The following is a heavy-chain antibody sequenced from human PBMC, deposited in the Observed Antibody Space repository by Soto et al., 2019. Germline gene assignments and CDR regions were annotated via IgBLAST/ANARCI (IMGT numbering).Heavy chain of an antibody. CDR2: IYHSGST. D-gene: IGHD5-12*01. CDR1: GGSISSGGYS. J-gene: IGHJ4*02. Sequence: QLQLQESGSGLVKPSQTLSLTCAVSGGSISSGGYSWSWIRQPPGKGLEWIGYIYHSGSTYYNPSLKSRVTISVDRAKNQFARKLSSVPAADTAVYYCAAGGGLPRYYWGQGTLVTVSS. V-gene: IGHV4-30-2*01. CDR3: AAGGGLPRYY.